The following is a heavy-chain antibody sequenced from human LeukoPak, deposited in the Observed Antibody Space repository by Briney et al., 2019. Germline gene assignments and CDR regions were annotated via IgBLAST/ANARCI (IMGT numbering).Heavy chain of an antibody. CDR1: GFTFKDYA. V-gene: IGHV3-43*01. J-gene: IGHJ1*01. CDR2: ISWDSGNS. Sequence: QPGGSLRLSCAASGFTFKDYAMHWFRQVPGKGLEWVSLISWDSGNSYYADSVKGRFTISRDNSKSSLSLQMNSLRTEDTALYYCAKGPGAAVAKRYIQHWGQGTLVTVSS. CDR3: AKGPGAAVAKRYIQH. D-gene: IGHD6-19*01.